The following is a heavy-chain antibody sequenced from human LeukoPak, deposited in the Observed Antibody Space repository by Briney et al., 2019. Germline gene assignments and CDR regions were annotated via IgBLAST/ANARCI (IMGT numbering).Heavy chain of an antibody. D-gene: IGHD3-10*01. Sequence: SETLSLTCTVSGGSISSSSYYWGWIRQPPGKGLEWIGSIYYSGSTYYNPSLKSRVTISVDTSNNHFSLNLNSVTAADAAVYYCARVPRYGSGTYYSPNYYFDSWGQGTLVTVSS. CDR2: IYYSGST. CDR3: ARVPRYGSGTYYSPNYYFDS. J-gene: IGHJ4*02. V-gene: IGHV4-39*02. CDR1: GGSISSSSYY.